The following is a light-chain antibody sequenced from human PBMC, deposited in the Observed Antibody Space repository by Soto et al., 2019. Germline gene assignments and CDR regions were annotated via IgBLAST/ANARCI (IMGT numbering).Light chain of an antibody. CDR2: EVF. V-gene: IGLV2-14*01. CDR1: SSDIGAFDY. CDR3: SSYTSDRARV. Sequence: QSVLTQPASVSGSPRQSITISFTGTSSDIGAFDYVSWYQQHPGKAPRLLIYEVFNRPSGVSDRFSGSKSGITASLTISGLQAEDEADYYCSSYTSDRARVFGTGTKVTVL. J-gene: IGLJ1*01.